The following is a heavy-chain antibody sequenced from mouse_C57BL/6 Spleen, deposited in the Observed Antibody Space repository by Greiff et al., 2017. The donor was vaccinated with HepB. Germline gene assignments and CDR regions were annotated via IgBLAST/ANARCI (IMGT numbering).Heavy chain of an antibody. V-gene: IGHV1-61*01. CDR1: GYTFTSYW. J-gene: IGHJ4*01. Sequence: QVQLQQPGAELVRPGSSVKLSCKASGYTFTSYWMDWVKQRPGQGLEWIGNIYPSDSETHYNQKFKDKATLTVDKSSSTAYMQLSSLTSEDSAVYYCAREGFYDGYYYAMDYWGQGTSVTVSS. D-gene: IGHD2-3*01. CDR2: IYPSDSET. CDR3: AREGFYDGYYYAMDY.